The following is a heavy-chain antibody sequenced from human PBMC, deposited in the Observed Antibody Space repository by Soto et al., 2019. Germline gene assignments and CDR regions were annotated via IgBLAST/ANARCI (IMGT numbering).Heavy chain of an antibody. J-gene: IGHJ4*02. CDR3: ARVPGRIVSFDY. Sequence: PSETLSLTCTVSGGSISSGDYYWSWIRQPPGKGLEWIGYIYYSGSTYYNPSLKSRVTISVDTSKNQFSLKLSSVTAADTAVYYCARVPGRIVSFDYWGQGTLVTVSS. CDR1: GGSISSGDYY. D-gene: IGHD1-26*01. CDR2: IYYSGST. V-gene: IGHV4-30-4*01.